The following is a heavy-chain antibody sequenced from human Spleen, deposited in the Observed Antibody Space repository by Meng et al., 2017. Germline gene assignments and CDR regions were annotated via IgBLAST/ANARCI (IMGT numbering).Heavy chain of an antibody. J-gene: IGHJ3*02. CDR2: INHSGST. D-gene: IGHD3/OR15-3a*01. CDR3: ARGFWAGFDAFDI. CDR1: GGSFSGYY. Sequence: QVQLQQWGAGLLKPSETLSLTCAVYGGSFSGYYWSWIRQPPGKGLEWIGEINHSGSTNYNPSLKSRVTISVDTSKNQFSLKLSPVTAADTAVYYCARGFWAGFDAFDIWGQGTMVTVSS. V-gene: IGHV4-34*01.